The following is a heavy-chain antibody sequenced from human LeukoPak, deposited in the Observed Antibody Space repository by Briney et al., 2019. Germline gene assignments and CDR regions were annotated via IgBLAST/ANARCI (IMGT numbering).Heavy chain of an antibody. J-gene: IGHJ4*02. V-gene: IGHV3-7*01. CDR1: GFTFSTYC. D-gene: IGHD6-13*01. CDR3: TREAAAGIDY. CDR2: IKQDGSEK. Sequence: GGSLRLSCAASGFTFSTYCMSCVRQAPGRGQEWVANIKQDGSEKYYLDSVKGRFTISRDNAKNSLYLQMNSLRAEDTAVYFCTREAAAGIDYWGQGTLVTVSS.